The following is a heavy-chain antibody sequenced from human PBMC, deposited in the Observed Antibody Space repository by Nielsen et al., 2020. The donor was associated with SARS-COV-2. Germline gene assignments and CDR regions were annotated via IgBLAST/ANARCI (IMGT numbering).Heavy chain of an antibody. Sequence: GGSLRLSCAASGFTFDDYAMHWVRQAPGKGLEWVSGISWNSGSIGYADSVKGRFTISRDNAKNSLYLQMNSLRAEDTALYYCAKGYDYGDYVAFDIWGQGTMVTVSS. J-gene: IGHJ3*02. CDR2: ISWNSGSI. V-gene: IGHV3-9*01. D-gene: IGHD4-17*01. CDR3: AKGYDYGDYVAFDI. CDR1: GFTFDDYA.